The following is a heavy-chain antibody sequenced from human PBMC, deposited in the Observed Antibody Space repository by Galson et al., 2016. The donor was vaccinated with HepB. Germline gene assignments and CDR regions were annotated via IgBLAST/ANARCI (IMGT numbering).Heavy chain of an antibody. CDR1: GGSVSFRNYY. CDR3: ARPEDYGDLLDH. J-gene: IGHJ4*02. Sequence: SETLSLTCSVSGGSVSFRNYYWAWIRQPPGKGLEWIGSIHYSGSTYYNPSLNSIVSISGDTSKKQFSLKLSSATAADTAVYYCARPEDYGDLLDHWGQGTLVTVSS. V-gene: IGHV4-39*01. D-gene: IGHD4-17*01. CDR2: IHYSGST.